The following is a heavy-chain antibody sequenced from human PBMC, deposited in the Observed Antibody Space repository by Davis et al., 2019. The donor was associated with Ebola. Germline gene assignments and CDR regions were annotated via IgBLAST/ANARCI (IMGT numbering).Heavy chain of an antibody. CDR3: ASTRQVTAGGDYGMDV. V-gene: IGHV1-46*01. Sequence: ASVKVSCKASGYTFTSYYMHWVRQAPGQGLEWMGIINPSGGSTSYAQKFQGRVTMTRDTSTSTVYMELSSLRSEDTAVYYCASTRQVTAGGDYGMDVWGQGTTVTVSS. J-gene: IGHJ6*02. CDR1: GYTFTSYY. D-gene: IGHD5-18*01. CDR2: INPSGGST.